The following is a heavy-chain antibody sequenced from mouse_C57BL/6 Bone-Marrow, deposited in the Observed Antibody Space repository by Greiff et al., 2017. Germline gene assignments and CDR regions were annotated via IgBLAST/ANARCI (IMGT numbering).Heavy chain of an antibody. V-gene: IGHV5-17*01. CDR1: GFTFSDYG. Sequence: EVKLQESGGGLVKPGGSLKLSCAASGFTFSDYGMHWVRQAPEQGLEWVAYICSGSSTIYYADTVKGRFTLSRDNATNTLFLQMTSLRSEDTAMYYCAADGKFCDYWGQGTTLTVSS. CDR3: AADGKFCDY. J-gene: IGHJ2*01. D-gene: IGHD2-1*01. CDR2: ICSGSSTI.